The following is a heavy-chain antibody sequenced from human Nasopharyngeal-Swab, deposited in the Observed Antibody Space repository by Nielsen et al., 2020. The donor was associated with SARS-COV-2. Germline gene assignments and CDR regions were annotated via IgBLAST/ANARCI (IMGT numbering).Heavy chain of an antibody. Sequence: SVKVSCKVSGGTFKNYAISWVRQAPGQGLEWMGGINPNFGTTNYAHKFQDRAKITADQSTRTAYMELSSLRSDDTAVYYCARDTIFGLALYYYYGLGVRGQGTTVTVSS. J-gene: IGHJ6*02. D-gene: IGHD3-3*01. CDR3: ARDTIFGLALYYYYGLGV. CDR2: INPNFGTT. V-gene: IGHV1-69*13. CDR1: GGTFKNYA.